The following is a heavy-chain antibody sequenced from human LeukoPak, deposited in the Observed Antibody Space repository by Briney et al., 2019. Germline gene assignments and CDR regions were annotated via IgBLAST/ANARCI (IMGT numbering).Heavy chain of an antibody. V-gene: IGHV4-38-2*02. CDR3: ARDVGQQLVREDYYYGMDV. J-gene: IGHJ6*02. D-gene: IGHD6-13*01. CDR2: IYHGGTT. CDR1: GYSISSGYY. Sequence: SETLSLTCTVSGYSISSGYYWGWVRQPPGKGMEWGGSIYHGGTTYYNPSLNSRVTISVDTSKNQCSLKLSSVNAADTAVYYCARDVGQQLVREDYYYGMDVWGQGTTVTVSS.